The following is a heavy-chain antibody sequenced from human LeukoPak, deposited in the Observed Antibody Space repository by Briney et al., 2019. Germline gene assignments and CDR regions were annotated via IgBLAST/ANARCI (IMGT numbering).Heavy chain of an antibody. Sequence: GGSLRLSCAASGFTFDDYAMHWVRQAPGKGLEWVSGISWNSGSIGYADSVKGRFTISRDNAKNSLYLQMNSLRAEDMALYYCAKAGATGAFDIWGQGTMVTVSS. CDR1: GFTFDDYA. CDR2: ISWNSGSI. D-gene: IGHD1-26*01. CDR3: AKAGATGAFDI. V-gene: IGHV3-9*03. J-gene: IGHJ3*02.